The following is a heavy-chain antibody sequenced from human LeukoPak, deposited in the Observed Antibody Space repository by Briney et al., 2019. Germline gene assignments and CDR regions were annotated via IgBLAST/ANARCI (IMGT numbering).Heavy chain of an antibody. CDR2: IYYSGST. CDR3: ARHRGYYDSRGDGYYFDY. V-gene: IGHV4-39*01. Sequence: SETLSLTCTVSGGSITSNNYYWGWIRQSPGKGLEWIGSIYYSGSTYYNPSLKSRVTISVDTSKNQFSLKLSSVTAADTAVYYCARHRGYYDSRGDGYYFDYWGQGTLVTVSS. J-gene: IGHJ4*02. CDR1: GGSITSNNYY. D-gene: IGHD3-22*01.